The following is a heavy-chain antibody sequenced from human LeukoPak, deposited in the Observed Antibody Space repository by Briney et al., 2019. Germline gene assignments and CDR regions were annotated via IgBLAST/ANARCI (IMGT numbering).Heavy chain of an antibody. J-gene: IGHJ5*02. CDR3: ARDGYYGGGNWFDP. D-gene: IGHD4-23*01. CDR1: GGSIGTYY. CDR2: IYTSGST. Sequence: PSETLSLTCTVSGGSIGTYYWSWIRQPAGQGLEWIGRIYTSGSTNYNPSLKSRVTMSVDTSKNQFSLKLTSVTAADTAVYYCARDGYYGGGNWFDPWGQGTLVTVSS. V-gene: IGHV4-4*07.